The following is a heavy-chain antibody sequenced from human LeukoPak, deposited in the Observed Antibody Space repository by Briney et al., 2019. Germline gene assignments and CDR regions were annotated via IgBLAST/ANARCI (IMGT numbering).Heavy chain of an antibody. CDR2: IYYSGST. J-gene: IGHJ4*02. CDR1: GGSISSYH. CDR3: ARDSRWDCSSFDY. D-gene: IGHD6-6*01. Sequence: PSETLSLTCTVSGGSISSYHWSWLRQPPGKGLEGIGYIYYSGSTNYNPSLKSRVTISVDTSKNQFSLNLSSVTAADTAVYYCARDSRWDCSSFDYWGEGTLVTVSS. V-gene: IGHV4-59*01.